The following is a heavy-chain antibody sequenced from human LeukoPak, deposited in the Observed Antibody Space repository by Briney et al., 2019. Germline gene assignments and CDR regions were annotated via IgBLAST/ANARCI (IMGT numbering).Heavy chain of an antibody. CDR3: AREGGFPALDY. Sequence: PGGSLRLSCAASGFTFRSYGMHWVRQAPGKGLEWVAVIWYDGGNKYNVDSVKGRFTISRDNSKNTLYLQMNSLRAEDTAVYYCAREGGFPALDYWGQGTLVTVSS. D-gene: IGHD1-26*01. V-gene: IGHV3-33*01. CDR2: IWYDGGNK. J-gene: IGHJ4*02. CDR1: GFTFRSYG.